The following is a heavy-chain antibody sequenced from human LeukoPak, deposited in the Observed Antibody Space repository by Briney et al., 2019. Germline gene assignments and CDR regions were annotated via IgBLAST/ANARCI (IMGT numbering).Heavy chain of an antibody. J-gene: IGHJ4*02. CDR2: MNPNSGNT. V-gene: IGHV1-8*01. CDR3: ARSYGDYVLGY. Sequence: ASVTVSCMASGYTFTSYDINWVRQATGQGLEWMGWMNPNSGNTGYAQKFQGRVTMTRDSSISTAYMELSSLRSEDTAVYYCARSYGDYVLGYWGQGTLVTVSS. CDR1: GYTFTSYD. D-gene: IGHD3-16*01.